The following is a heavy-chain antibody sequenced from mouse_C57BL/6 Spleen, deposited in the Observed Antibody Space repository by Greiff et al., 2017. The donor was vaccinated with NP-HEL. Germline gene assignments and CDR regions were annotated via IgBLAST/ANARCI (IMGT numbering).Heavy chain of an antibody. V-gene: IGHV10-1*01. D-gene: IGHD1-1*01. CDR3: VRIAPIYYYGSSPYDAMDY. CDR2: IRSKSNNYAT. J-gene: IGHJ4*01. Sequence: EVQGVESGGGLVQPKGSLKLSCAASGFSFNTYAMNWVRQAPGKGLEWVARIRSKSNNYATYYADSVKDRFTISRDDSESMLYLQMNNLKTEDTAMYYCVRIAPIYYYGSSPYDAMDYWGQGTSVTVSS. CDR1: GFSFNTYA.